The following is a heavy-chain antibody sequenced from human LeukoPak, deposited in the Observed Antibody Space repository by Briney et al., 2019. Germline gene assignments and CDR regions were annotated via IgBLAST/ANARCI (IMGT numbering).Heavy chain of an antibody. CDR3: ARGAMHYYYYYYMDV. CDR2: IYYSGST. J-gene: IGHJ6*03. Sequence: SETLSLTCTVSGGSISSYYWSWIRQPPGKGLEWLGYIYYSGSTNYNPSLKSRVTISVDTSKNQFSLKLSSVTAADTAVYYCARGAMHYYYYYYMDVWGKGTTVTISS. CDR1: GGSISSYY. V-gene: IGHV4-59*01.